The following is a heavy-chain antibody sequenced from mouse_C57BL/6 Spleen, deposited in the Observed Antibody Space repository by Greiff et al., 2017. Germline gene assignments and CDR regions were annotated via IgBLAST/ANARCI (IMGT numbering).Heavy chain of an antibody. CDR2: IYPGNSDT. J-gene: IGHJ4*01. CDR1: GYTFTSYW. V-gene: IGHV1-5*01. CDR3: SRSGDGPYYAMDY. D-gene: IGHD2-3*01. Sequence: EVQLQQSGTVLARPGASVKMSCKTSGYTFTSYWMHWVKQRPGQGLEWIGAIYPGNSDTSYNQKFKGKAKLTAVTSASAAYMELSSLTNEDSAVYYCSRSGDGPYYAMDYWGQGTSVTVSS.